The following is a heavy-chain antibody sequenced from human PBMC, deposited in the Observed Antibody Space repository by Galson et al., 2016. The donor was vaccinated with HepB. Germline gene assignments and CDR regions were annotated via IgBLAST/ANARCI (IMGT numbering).Heavy chain of an antibody. CDR1: GFTFSNYG. J-gene: IGHJ1*01. D-gene: IGHD6-13*01. CDR3: AVRYSSIWYFQH. Sequence: SLRLSCAASGFTFSNYGMHWIRQAPGKGLEWVSAMSGSGGSTYYADSVKGRFTISRDNSKNTLYLQMNSLGAEDTAIYYCAVRYSSIWYFQHWGRGTLVSVSS. CDR2: MSGSGGST. V-gene: IGHV3-23*01.